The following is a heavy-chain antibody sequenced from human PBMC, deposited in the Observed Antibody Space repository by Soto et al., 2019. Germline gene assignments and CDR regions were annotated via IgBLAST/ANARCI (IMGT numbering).Heavy chain of an antibody. Sequence: SVKVSCKASGGTFSSNTISWVRQAPGQGLEWMGRIIPILGITNYAQKFQGRVTITADKSTSTAYMELSSLRSEDTAVYYCARVGIFGVVIVDYWGQGTLVTVSS. CDR2: IIPILGIT. CDR1: GGTFSSNT. V-gene: IGHV1-69*02. D-gene: IGHD3-3*01. J-gene: IGHJ4*02. CDR3: ARVGIFGVVIVDY.